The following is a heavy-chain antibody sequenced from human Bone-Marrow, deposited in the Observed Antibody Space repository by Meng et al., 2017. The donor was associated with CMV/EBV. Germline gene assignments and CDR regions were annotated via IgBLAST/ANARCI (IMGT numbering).Heavy chain of an antibody. CDR2: INHSGST. D-gene: IGHD3-3*01. CDR1: SFRGYH. CDR3: ARGRVIFGVVIAARGWFDP. Sequence: SFRGYHWSWIRQPPGKGLEWIGEINHSGSTNYNPSLKSRVTISVDTSKNQFSLKLSSVTAADTAVYYCARGRVIFGVVIAARGWFDPWGQGTLVTVSS. J-gene: IGHJ5*02. V-gene: IGHV4-34*01.